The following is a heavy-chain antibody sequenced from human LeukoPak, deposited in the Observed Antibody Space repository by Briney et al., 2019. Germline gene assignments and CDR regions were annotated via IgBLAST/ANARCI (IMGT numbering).Heavy chain of an antibody. V-gene: IGHV1-3*03. J-gene: IGHJ4*02. CDR3: ARYYRSVYEKNFDY. CDR1: GYTFTRYA. D-gene: IGHD5/OR15-5a*01. CDR2: INAGNGNT. Sequence: ASVTVSCKASGYTFTRYAIHWVRQAPGQRLEWVGRINAGNGNTKYSQAFQDRVTINRVTSASTAYMELSSLRSEDMAADDCARYYRSVYEKNFDYWGQGTLVTVSS.